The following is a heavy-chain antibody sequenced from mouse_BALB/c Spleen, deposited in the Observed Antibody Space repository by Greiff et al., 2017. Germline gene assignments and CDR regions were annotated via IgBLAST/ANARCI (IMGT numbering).Heavy chain of an antibody. D-gene: IGHD2-3*01. CDR3: ARHASIYDGPPFAY. J-gene: IGHJ3*01. V-gene: IGHV5-6-2*01. CDR2: INSNGGST. Sequence: EVKLVESGGGLVKLGGSLKLSCAASGFTFSSYYMSWVRQTPEKRLELVAAINSNGGSTYYPDTVKGRFTISRDNAKNTLYLQMSSLKSEDTALYYCARHASIYDGPPFAYWGQGTLVTVSA. CDR1: GFTFSSYY.